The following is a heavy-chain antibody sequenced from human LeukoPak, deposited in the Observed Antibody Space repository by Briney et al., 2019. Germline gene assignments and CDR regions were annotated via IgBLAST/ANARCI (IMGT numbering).Heavy chain of an antibody. J-gene: IGHJ4*02. CDR3: ARGLLGSGSFDY. CDR2: IYTSGST. Sequence: SETLSLTCTVSGGXISSYYCSWIRQPAGKGLEWLGRIYTSGSTNYNPSLKSRVTMSVDTSKNQFSLKLSSVTATDTAVYYCARGLLGSGSFDYWGQGTLVTVSS. V-gene: IGHV4-4*07. CDR1: GGXISSYY. D-gene: IGHD3-10*01.